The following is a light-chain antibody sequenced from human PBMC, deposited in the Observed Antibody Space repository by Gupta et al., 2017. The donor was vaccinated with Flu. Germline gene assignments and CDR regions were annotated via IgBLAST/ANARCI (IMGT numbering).Light chain of an antibody. CDR3: LQESSTPLT. J-gene: IGKJ4*02. Sequence: DIVMTQSPDSRAVSLCERATINCKSSQNLLYNSNSKNYLAWFQQEPGQPPKLLIYWASTRGSRVPDRFSGNGSLTALTLTIMMLQVADLAMYFFLQESSTPLTF. CDR1: QNLLYNSNSKNY. CDR2: WAS. V-gene: IGKV4-1*01.